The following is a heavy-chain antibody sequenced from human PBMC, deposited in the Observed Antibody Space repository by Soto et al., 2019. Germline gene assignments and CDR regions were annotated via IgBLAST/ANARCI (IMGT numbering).Heavy chain of an antibody. CDR3: SRAPSAYSRGYGMDV. J-gene: IGHJ6*02. CDR1: GGSISRYY. D-gene: IGHD5-18*01. CDR2: VYYSGTT. V-gene: IGHV4-59*01. Sequence: ETLSLTCTVSGGSISRYYWSWIRQPPGKGLEWIGYVYYSGTTNYNPSLRSRVTISVDTSNNQFSLRLSSVTAADTAVYYCSRAPSAYSRGYGMDVWGQGTTVTVSS.